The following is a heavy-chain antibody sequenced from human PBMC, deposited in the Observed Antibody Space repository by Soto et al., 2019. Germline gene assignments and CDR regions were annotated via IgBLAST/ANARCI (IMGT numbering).Heavy chain of an antibody. CDR1: GYTFSRHA. CDR2: INGGNGIT. D-gene: IGHD3-10*01. J-gene: IGHJ6*02. Sequence: QVHLVQSGAEVKKPGASVKVSCKAFGYTFSRHAIHWVLQAPGQRPEWMGWINGGNGITRYAQNFQDRVTLTRDTYARTTDMELSSLKSEDTAVYYCAGATYHSGGVPSNAMDVWGQGTTVTVSS. V-gene: IGHV1-3*01. CDR3: AGATYHSGGVPSNAMDV.